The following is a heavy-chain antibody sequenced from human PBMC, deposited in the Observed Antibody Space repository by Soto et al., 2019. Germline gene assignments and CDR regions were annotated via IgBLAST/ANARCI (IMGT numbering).Heavy chain of an antibody. CDR1: GYSISSGYN. CDR2: IYHSGST. Sequence: TPSLTPTVSGYSISSGYNGGWIRQPPGKGLEWIGSIYHSGSTYYNPSLKSRVTISVDTSKNQFSLKLSSVTAADTAVYYCVRVALWFGELSNYYFYYGMDVGVQGT. V-gene: IGHV4-38-2*02. D-gene: IGHD3-10*01. J-gene: IGHJ6*01. CDR3: VRVALWFGELSNYYFYYGMDV.